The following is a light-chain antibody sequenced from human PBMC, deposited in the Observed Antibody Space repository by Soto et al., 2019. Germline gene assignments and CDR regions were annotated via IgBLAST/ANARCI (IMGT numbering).Light chain of an antibody. J-gene: IGKJ3*01. CDR2: DTS. V-gene: IGKV3-15*01. CDR3: QQYGSSPIT. CDR1: QSVGSD. Sequence: EIVMTQSPATLSVSPGERATLSCRASQSVGSDLAWYQQKPGQAPRLVIYDTSTRATTIPARFSGSGSGTEFTLTISGLQSEDSAVYYCQQYGSSPITFGPGTKVDIK.